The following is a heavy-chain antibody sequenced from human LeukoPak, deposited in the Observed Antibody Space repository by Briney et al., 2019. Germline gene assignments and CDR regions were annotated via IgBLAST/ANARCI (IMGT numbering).Heavy chain of an antibody. V-gene: IGHV3-21*04. D-gene: IGHD3-22*01. J-gene: IGHJ4*02. CDR3: AKLSPKWFFDY. CDR1: GFTFSSYS. Sequence: GGSLRLSCAASGFTFSSYSMNWVRQAPGKGLEWVSSISSSSSYIYYADSVKGRFTISRDNSKNTLYLQMNSLRAEDTAVYYCAKLSPKWFFDYWGQGTLVTVSS. CDR2: ISSSSSYI.